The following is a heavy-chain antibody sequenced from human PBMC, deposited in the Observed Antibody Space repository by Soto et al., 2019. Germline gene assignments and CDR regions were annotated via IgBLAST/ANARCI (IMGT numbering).Heavy chain of an antibody. Sequence: QVQLVQSGAEVKKPGASLRVSCKASGYTFTSYGINWARQAPGQGLEWIGWVTAYNDERKFAEKFQDRLSMTTDTATTTAFMEPRSLRSDDTAMYYCARFDFWSGYPQDHWGQGTLVTVSS. CDR1: GYTFTSYG. V-gene: IGHV1-18*04. J-gene: IGHJ4*02. CDR3: ARFDFWSGYPQDH. D-gene: IGHD3-3*01. CDR2: VTAYNDER.